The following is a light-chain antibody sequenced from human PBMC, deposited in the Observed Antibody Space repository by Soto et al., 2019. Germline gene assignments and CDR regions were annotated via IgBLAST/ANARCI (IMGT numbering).Light chain of an antibody. Sequence: EIVMTQSPATLSVSPGERATLSCRASQSVSSNLAWYQQEPGQAPRLLIYGASTRATGIPARFSGSGSGTEFTLTIRSLQSEDFAVYYCQQYNNWPETFGQGTKVDTK. CDR3: QQYNNWPET. V-gene: IGKV3-15*01. CDR2: GAS. J-gene: IGKJ1*01. CDR1: QSVSSN.